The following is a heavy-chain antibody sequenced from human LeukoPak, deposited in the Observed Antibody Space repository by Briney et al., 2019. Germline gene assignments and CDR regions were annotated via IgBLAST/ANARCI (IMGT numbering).Heavy chain of an antibody. V-gene: IGHV6-1*01. CDR1: GDSVSSNSAA. J-gene: IGHJ6*03. Sequence: SQTLSLTCAISGDSVSSNSAAWNWIRQSPSRGLEWLGRTYYRSKWYNDYAVSVKSQITINPDTSKNQFSLQLNSVTPEDTAVYYCARGYYDFWSGYYRERYYYYMDVWGKGTTVTVSS. CDR2: TYYRSKWYN. CDR3: ARGYYDFWSGYYRERYYYYMDV. D-gene: IGHD3-3*01.